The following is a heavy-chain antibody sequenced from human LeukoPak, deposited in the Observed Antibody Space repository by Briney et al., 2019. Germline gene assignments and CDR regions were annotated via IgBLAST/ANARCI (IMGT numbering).Heavy chain of an antibody. Sequence: ASVTVSRKASGYTFSSYDVHWLRQAAGQGLEWIGWMRPNNGNSGYAQKFQGRVTMTRDTSINTAYMELRSLTSEDTAVYYCARGPPESTSSDYWGQGTLVTISS. D-gene: IGHD2-2*01. CDR1: GYTFSSYD. CDR2: MRPNNGNS. CDR3: ARGPPESTSSDY. J-gene: IGHJ4*02. V-gene: IGHV1-8*01.